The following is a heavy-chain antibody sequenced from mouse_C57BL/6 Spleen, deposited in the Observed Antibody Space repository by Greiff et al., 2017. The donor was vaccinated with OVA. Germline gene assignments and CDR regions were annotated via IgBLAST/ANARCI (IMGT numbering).Heavy chain of an antibody. CDR2: LSDGGSYT. J-gene: IGHJ3*01. CDR3: AREFAY. V-gene: IGHV5-4*01. CDR1: GFTFSSYA. Sequence: EVQVVESGGGLVKPGGSLKLSCAASGFTFSSYAMSWVRQTPEKRLEWVATLSDGGSYTYYPDNVKGRFTISRDNAKNNLYLQMSHLKSEDTAMYYCAREFAYWGQGTLVTVSA.